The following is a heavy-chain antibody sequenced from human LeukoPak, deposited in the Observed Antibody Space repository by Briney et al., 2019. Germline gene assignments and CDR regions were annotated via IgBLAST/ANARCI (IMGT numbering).Heavy chain of an antibody. Sequence: SETLSLICTVSGGSVTSGGYYWSWIRQHPERGLEWIGYVYYTGSTYYNPSLKSRVTISSDTSKNQFSLKVSSVTAADTAVYYCARISAGRYGMDVWGQGTTVTVSS. CDR1: GGSVTSGGYY. CDR2: VYYTGST. D-gene: IGHD6-6*01. V-gene: IGHV4-31*03. J-gene: IGHJ6*02. CDR3: ARISAGRYGMDV.